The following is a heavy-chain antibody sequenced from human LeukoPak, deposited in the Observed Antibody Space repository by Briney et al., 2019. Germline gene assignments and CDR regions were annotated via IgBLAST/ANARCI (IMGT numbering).Heavy chain of an antibody. J-gene: IGHJ4*02. V-gene: IGHV3-7*03. Sequence: GGSLRLSCAASGFTFSSYWMSWVRQAPGKGLEWVANIKQDGSEKYYVDSVKGRFTISRDNSKNTLYLQMNSLRAEDTAVYYCAKGNEVGFWSGYHTFDYWGQGTLVTVSS. CDR2: IKQDGSEK. D-gene: IGHD3-3*01. CDR1: GFTFSSYW. CDR3: AKGNEVGFWSGYHTFDY.